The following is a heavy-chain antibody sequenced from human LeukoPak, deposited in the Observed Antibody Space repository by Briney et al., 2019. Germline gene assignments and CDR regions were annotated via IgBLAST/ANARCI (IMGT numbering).Heavy chain of an antibody. V-gene: IGHV1-46*01. CDR3: ARDLGIAATGQNFDC. Sequence: ASVKVSCKASGYTFAGYYMHWVRQAPGQGLEWMGIINPIGGRTTYAQKFQGRVTMTRDMSTSTVYMELSSLRSEDTAVYYCARDLGIAATGQNFDCWGQGTLVTVSS. D-gene: IGHD6-13*01. CDR2: INPIGGRT. CDR1: GYTFAGYY. J-gene: IGHJ4*02.